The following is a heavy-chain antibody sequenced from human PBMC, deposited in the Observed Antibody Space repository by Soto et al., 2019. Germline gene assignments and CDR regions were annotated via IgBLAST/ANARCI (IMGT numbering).Heavy chain of an antibody. D-gene: IGHD6-19*01. V-gene: IGHV3-23*01. CDR2: ISGSGDST. CDR3: AKERSSGWSLDY. Sequence: EVQLLESGGGLVQPGGPLRLSCAASGFTFSTYAMNWVRQAPGKGLEWVSGISGSGDSTYYADSVKGRFTVSRDNSKNTLYLQMNSLRAEDTAVFYCAKERSSGWSLDYWGQGTLVTVSS. CDR1: GFTFSTYA. J-gene: IGHJ4*02.